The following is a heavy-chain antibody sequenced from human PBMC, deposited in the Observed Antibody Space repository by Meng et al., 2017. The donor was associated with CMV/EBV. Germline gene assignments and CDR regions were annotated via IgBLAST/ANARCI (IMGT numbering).Heavy chain of an antibody. CDR2: ISYDGSNK. Sequence: GESLKISCAASGFTFSSYAMHWVRQAPGKGLEWVAVISYDGSNKYYADSVKGRFTISRDNAKNSLYLQMNSLRAEDTAVYYCARDDRSGSYYDYYYYGMDVWGQGTTVTVSS. CDR3: ARDDRSGSYYDYYYYGMDV. CDR1: GFTFSSYA. V-gene: IGHV3-30*04. J-gene: IGHJ6*02. D-gene: IGHD1-26*01.